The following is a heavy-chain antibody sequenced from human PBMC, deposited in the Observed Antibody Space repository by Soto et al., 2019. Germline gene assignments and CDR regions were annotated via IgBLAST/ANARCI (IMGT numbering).Heavy chain of an antibody. V-gene: IGHV1-18*01. J-gene: IGHJ4*02. D-gene: IGHD2-15*01. Sequence: ASVKVSCKASGYTFTSYGISWVRQAPGQGLEWMGWISAYNGNTNYAQKLQGRVTMTTDTSTSTAYMELRSLRSYDTAVYYCARIALVVEDFDYWGQGTLVTVSS. CDR3: ARIALVVEDFDY. CDR1: GYTFTSYG. CDR2: ISAYNGNT.